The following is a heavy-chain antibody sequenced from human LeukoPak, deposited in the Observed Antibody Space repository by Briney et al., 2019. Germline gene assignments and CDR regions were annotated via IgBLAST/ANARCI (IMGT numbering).Heavy chain of an antibody. D-gene: IGHD6-6*01. Sequence: SETLSLTCTVSGGSISSYYWSWIRQPPGKGLEWIGYIYYSGSTNYNPSLKSRVTISVDTSKNQFSLKLSSVTAADTAVCYCARDVPSIAALRYFDYWGQGTLVTVSS. CDR2: IYYSGST. V-gene: IGHV4-59*01. CDR3: ARDVPSIAALRYFDY. J-gene: IGHJ4*02. CDR1: GGSISSYY.